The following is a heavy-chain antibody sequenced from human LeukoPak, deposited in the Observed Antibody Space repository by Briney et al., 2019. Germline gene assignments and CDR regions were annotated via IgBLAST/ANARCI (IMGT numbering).Heavy chain of an antibody. CDR2: TNPSGGST. D-gene: IGHD3-22*01. J-gene: IGHJ4*02. V-gene: IGHV1-46*01. CDR3: AREPRWGYDSSGYYLP. Sequence: ASVKVSCKASGYTFTSYYMHWVRQAPGQGLEWMGITNPSGGSTSYAQKFQGRVTMTRDMSTSTVYMELSSLRSEDTAVYYCAREPRWGYDSSGYYLPWGQGTLVTVSS. CDR1: GYTFTSYY.